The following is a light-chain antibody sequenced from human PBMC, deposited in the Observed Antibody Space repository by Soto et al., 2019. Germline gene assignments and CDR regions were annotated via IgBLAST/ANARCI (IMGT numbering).Light chain of an antibody. J-gene: IGKJ3*01. CDR1: QGISSY. Sequence: AIRMTQSPSSFSASTGDRVTITCRASQGISSYLAWYQQKPWKAPKLLIYAASTLQSGVPSRFSGSGSGTDFTLTISCLQSEDLATYYCQQYYSYPLDFGRGTKVDIK. CDR3: QQYYSYPLD. V-gene: IGKV1-8*01. CDR2: AAS.